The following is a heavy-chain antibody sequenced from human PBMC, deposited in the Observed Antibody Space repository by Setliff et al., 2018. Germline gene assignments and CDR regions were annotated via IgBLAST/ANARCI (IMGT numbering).Heavy chain of an antibody. J-gene: IGHJ3*02. Sequence: GESLTISCAASGFSFSGSAVYWVRQASVKGLEWIGRIRGRTDNYATAYAASVGGRFTISRDDSKNTAYLQMNSLKTEDTAVYYCTFARDGYDVFDIWGQGTMVTVSS. CDR3: TFARDGYDVFDI. CDR1: GFSFSGSA. D-gene: IGHD5-18*01. V-gene: IGHV3-73*01. CDR2: IRGRTDNYAT.